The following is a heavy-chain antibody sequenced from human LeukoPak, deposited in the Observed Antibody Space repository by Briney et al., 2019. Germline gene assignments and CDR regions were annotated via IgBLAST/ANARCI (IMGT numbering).Heavy chain of an antibody. V-gene: IGHV3-43*02. Sequence: GGSLRLSCAASGFTCDDYAMHWVRQAPGKGLEWVSLISGDGGSTYYADSVKGRFTISRDNSKNSLYLQMNSLRTEDTALYYCAKDHYGPYYFDYWGQGTLVTVSS. CDR1: GFTCDDYA. CDR3: AKDHYGPYYFDY. J-gene: IGHJ4*02. CDR2: ISGDGGST. D-gene: IGHD3-10*01.